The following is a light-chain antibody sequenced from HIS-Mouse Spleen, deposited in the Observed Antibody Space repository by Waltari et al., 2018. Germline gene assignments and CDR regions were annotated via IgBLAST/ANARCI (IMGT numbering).Light chain of an antibody. CDR3: GTWESSLGAAV. Sequence: QSVLTQPPSVSAAPGQQVTISCSGSSPNLGTKYVSWYQQRPGTGPKHLIYDHKKRRSGTPDRFSGSKTGTSATLGSTGVQTGEEADYYCGTWESSLGAAVFGGGTQVTAL. CDR2: DHK. CDR1: SPNLGTKY. J-gene: IGLJ7*02. V-gene: IGLV1-51*01.